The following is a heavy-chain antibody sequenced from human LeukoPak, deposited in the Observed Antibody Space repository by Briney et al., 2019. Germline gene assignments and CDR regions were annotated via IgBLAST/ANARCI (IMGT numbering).Heavy chain of an antibody. CDR2: ISSSGSTI. CDR1: GFTFSSYS. Sequence: PGGSLRLSCAASGFTFSSYSMNWVRQAPGKGLEWVSSISSSGSTIYYADSVKGRFTISRDNAKNSLYLQMNSLRAEDTAVYYCARAALGYAFDIWGQGTMVTVSS. D-gene: IGHD2-15*01. CDR3: ARAALGYAFDI. J-gene: IGHJ3*02. V-gene: IGHV3-21*04.